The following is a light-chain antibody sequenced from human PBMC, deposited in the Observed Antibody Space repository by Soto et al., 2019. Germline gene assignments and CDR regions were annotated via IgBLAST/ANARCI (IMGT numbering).Light chain of an antibody. J-gene: IGLJ3*02. Sequence: QSALTQPASVSGSPGQSITISCTGTSSDVGGYNYVSWYQQHPGKAPKLMIYDVSNRPSGISNRFSGSKSANTASLTISGLQAEDEADYYCSSYTTSNTWVFGGGTQLTVL. CDR3: SSYTTSNTWV. CDR2: DVS. V-gene: IGLV2-14*01. CDR1: SSDVGGYNY.